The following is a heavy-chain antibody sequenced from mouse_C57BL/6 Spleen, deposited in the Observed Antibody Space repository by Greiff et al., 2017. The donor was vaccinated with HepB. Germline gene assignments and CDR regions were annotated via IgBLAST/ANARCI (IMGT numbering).Heavy chain of an antibody. Sequence: QVQLQQPGAELVKPGASVKLSCKASGYTFTSYWMQWVKQRPGQGLEWIGEIDPSDSYTNYNQKFKGKATLTVDTSSSTAYMQLSSLTSEDSAVYYCARQLGNTDYWGQGTTLTVSS. CDR1: GYTFTSYW. V-gene: IGHV1-50*01. J-gene: IGHJ2*01. CDR3: ARQLGNTDY. D-gene: IGHD4-1*02. CDR2: IDPSDSYT.